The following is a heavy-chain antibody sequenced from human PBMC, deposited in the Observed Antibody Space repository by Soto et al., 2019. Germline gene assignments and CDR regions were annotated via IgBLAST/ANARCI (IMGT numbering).Heavy chain of an antibody. V-gene: IGHV1-18*01. J-gene: IGHJ4*02. Sequence: ASVKVSCKASGYTFTSYGISWVRQAPGQGLEWMGWISAYNGNTNYAQKFQGRVTMTTNTSISTAYMELSSLRSEDTAVYYCARANWPYDFWSGYYQGPFDYWGQGTLVTVSS. D-gene: IGHD3-3*01. CDR1: GYTFTSYG. CDR2: ISAYNGNT. CDR3: ARANWPYDFWSGYYQGPFDY.